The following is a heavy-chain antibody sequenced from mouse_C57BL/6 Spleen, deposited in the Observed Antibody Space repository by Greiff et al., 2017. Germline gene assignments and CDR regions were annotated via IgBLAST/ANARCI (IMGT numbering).Heavy chain of an antibody. D-gene: IGHD2-4*01. V-gene: IGHV1-26*01. CDR3: ARRVYDYYWYFEV. CDR1: GYTFTDYY. J-gene: IGHJ1*03. CDR2: INPNNGGT. Sequence: VQLQQSGPELVKPGASVKISCKASGYTFTDYYMNWVKQSHGKSLEWIGDINPNNGGTSYNQKFKGKATLTVDKSSSTAYMELRSLTSEDSAVYYCARRVYDYYWYFEVWGTGTTVTVSS.